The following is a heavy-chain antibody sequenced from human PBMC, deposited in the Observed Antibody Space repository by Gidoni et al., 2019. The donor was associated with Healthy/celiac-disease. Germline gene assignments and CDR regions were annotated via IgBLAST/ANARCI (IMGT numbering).Heavy chain of an antibody. CDR1: GYPVPGYE. J-gene: IGHJ4*02. Sequence: QVQLGQSGAEWTKPGASVKVSCKRSGYPVPGYELHWVRQAPGQGLEWMGWINHNMGGTNYAQKVQGRVTMTRDTSISTAYMELSRLRSDDTAVYYCARAPFYYDILTGYKNYFDYWGQGTLVTVSS. D-gene: IGHD3-9*01. CDR3: ARAPFYYDILTGYKNYFDY. V-gene: IGHV1-2*02. CDR2: INHNMGGT.